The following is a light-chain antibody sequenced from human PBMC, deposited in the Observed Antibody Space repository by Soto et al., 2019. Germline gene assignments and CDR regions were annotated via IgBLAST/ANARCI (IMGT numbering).Light chain of an antibody. CDR2: EVS. V-gene: IGLV2-18*01. J-gene: IGLJ1*01. CDR1: STDFVSYTR. CDR3: SLYTSENAYV. Sequence: QSALTQPPSVAGSPGQSVTISCTGTSTDFVSYTRFSSYQRPPGPAPKLLFYEVSKRPSGVPDRFSGSKSGNTASLTISALQDAEEPDSYCSLYTSENAYVFGTGTKVTV.